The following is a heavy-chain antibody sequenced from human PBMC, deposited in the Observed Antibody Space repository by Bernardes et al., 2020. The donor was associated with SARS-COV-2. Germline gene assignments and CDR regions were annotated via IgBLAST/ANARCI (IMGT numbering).Heavy chain of an antibody. D-gene: IGHD3-3*01. CDR1: GGSISSYY. CDR3: ARQDIGAIFGVVITPAGMDV. Sequence: TLSLTCTVSGGSISSYYWSWIRQPPGKGLEWIGYIYYSGSTNYNPSLKSRVTISVDTSKNQFSLKLSSVTAADTAVYYCARQDIGAIFGVVITPAGMDVWGQGTTVTVSS. CDR2: IYYSGST. V-gene: IGHV4-59*08. J-gene: IGHJ6*02.